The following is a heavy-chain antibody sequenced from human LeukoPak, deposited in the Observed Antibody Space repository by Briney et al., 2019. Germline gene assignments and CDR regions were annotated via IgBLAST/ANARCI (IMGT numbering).Heavy chain of an antibody. CDR2: MNPNSGNA. D-gene: IGHD6-13*01. V-gene: IGHV1-8*01. CDR1: GYTFTSYD. J-gene: IGHJ4*02. Sequence: ASVKVSCKASGYTFTSYDINWVRQATGQGLEWMGWMNPNSGNAGYAQKFQGRVTMTRNSSISTAYMELSSLRSEDTAVYYCARRIATGATTIGYWGQGTLVTVSS. CDR3: ARRIATGATTIGY.